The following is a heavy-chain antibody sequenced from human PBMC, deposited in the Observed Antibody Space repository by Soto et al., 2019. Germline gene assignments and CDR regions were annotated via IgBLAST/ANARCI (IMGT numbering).Heavy chain of an antibody. V-gene: IGHV4-59*01. CDR1: GGSISSYY. CDR2: IYYSGST. J-gene: IGHJ4*02. Sequence: PSETLSLTCTVSGGSISSYYWSWIRQPPGKGLEWIGYIYYSGSTNYNPSLKSRVTISVDTSKNQFSLKLSSVTAADTAVYYCARGALGIAMANFDYWGQGTLVTVSS. D-gene: IGHD5-18*01. CDR3: ARGALGIAMANFDY.